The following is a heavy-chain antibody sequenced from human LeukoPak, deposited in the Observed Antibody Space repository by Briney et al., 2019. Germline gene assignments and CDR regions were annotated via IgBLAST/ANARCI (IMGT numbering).Heavy chain of an antibody. CDR1: GGSISSSSYY. V-gene: IGHV4-39*07. D-gene: IGHD6-13*01. CDR3: ARESFDSSSWYANWFDP. Sequence: SETLSLTCTVSGGSISSSSYYWGWIRQPPGKGLEWIGSIYYSGSTYYNPSLKSRVTISVDTSKNQFSLKLSSVTAADTAVYYCARESFDSSSWYANWFDPWGQGTLVTVSS. CDR2: IYYSGST. J-gene: IGHJ5*02.